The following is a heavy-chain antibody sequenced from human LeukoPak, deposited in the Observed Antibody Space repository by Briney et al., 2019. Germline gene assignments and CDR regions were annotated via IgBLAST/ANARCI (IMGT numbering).Heavy chain of an antibody. CDR3: AREYSTSSEGDYFDY. Sequence: SETLSLTCTVSGASITTYYWTWIRQPPGKGLEWIGYIYHSGSTNYNPSLKSRVTISLDTSRNQFSLRLSSVTAADTAVYLCAREYSTSSEGDYFDYWGQGSLVTVSS. V-gene: IGHV4-59*01. J-gene: IGHJ4*02. CDR1: GASITTYY. CDR2: IYHSGST. D-gene: IGHD6-6*01.